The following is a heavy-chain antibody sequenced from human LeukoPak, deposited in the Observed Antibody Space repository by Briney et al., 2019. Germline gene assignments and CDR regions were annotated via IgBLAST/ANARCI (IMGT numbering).Heavy chain of an antibody. CDR1: GGSISSYY. J-gene: IGHJ6*03. CDR2: IYYSGST. Sequence: PSETLSLTCTVSGGSISSYYWSWIRQPPGKGLESIGYIYYSGSTNYNPSLKSRVTISVDTSKNQFSLKLSSVTAADTAVYYCASGPPVLDYYYMDVWGKGTTVTVSS. V-gene: IGHV4-59*01. D-gene: IGHD2-8*01. CDR3: ASGPPVLDYYYMDV.